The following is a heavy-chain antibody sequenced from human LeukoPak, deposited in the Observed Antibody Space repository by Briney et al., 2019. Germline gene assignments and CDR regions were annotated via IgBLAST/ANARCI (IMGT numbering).Heavy chain of an antibody. CDR2: IRSGESA. V-gene: IGHV4-59*08. Sequence: PSETLSLTCSVSGGSITNYHWSWIRQPPGKRLEWIGYIRSGESATYNPSLESRVTMSVDTPMNHFSLRLNSLTAADTAVYYCARHDSRGGSYDYWGQGTLVTVSS. D-gene: IGHD1-26*01. CDR1: GGSITNYH. J-gene: IGHJ4*02. CDR3: ARHDSRGGSYDY.